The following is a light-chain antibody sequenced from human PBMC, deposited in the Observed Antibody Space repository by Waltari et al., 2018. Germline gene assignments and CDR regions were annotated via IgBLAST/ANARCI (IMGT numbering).Light chain of an antibody. CDR2: DVN. CDR1: SIDVGGYDF. V-gene: IGLV2-14*01. CDR3: CSYTSSSTFV. Sequence: QSALTQPASVSGSPGQSITISAPGTSIDVGGYDFVTWYQHHPGKAPKFMIYDVNHRASGVSNRFSGSKSGNTASLTISGLQAEDEADYYCCSYTSSSTFVFGTGTKVSVL. J-gene: IGLJ1*01.